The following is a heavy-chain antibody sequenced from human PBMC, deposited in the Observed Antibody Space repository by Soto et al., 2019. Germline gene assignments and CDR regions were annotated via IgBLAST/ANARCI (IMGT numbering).Heavy chain of an antibody. D-gene: IGHD6-13*01. Sequence: PGESLKISCKGSGYRFTNYWIGWVRQMPGKGLEWMGIIYPGDSDTRYSPSFQGQVTISGDKSITTAYLQWSSLKASDTAMYYCARPRSSSRNYYGMDVWGQGTTVTVSS. V-gene: IGHV5-51*01. CDR1: GYRFTNYW. CDR3: ARPRSSSRNYYGMDV. J-gene: IGHJ6*02. CDR2: IYPGDSDT.